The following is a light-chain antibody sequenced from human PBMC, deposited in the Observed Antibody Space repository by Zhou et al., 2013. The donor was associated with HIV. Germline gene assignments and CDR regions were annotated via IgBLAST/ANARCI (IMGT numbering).Light chain of an antibody. Sequence: DIQMTQSPSTLSASVGDRVTITCRASQSISSWLAWYQQKPGKAPKLLIYKASSLESGVPSRFSGSGSGTEFTLTISGLQPDDFATYYCQQCNSYPXTFGGGTKVEIK. CDR2: KAS. V-gene: IGKV1-5*03. CDR3: QQCNSYPXT. CDR1: QSISSW. J-gene: IGKJ4*01.